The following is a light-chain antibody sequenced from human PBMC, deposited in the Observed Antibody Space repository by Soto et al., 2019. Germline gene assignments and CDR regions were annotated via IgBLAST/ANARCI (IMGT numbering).Light chain of an antibody. CDR3: QQYNNWPQT. V-gene: IGKV3-15*01. CDR2: GAS. J-gene: IGKJ1*01. CDR1: QSVSSN. Sequence: EIVMTQSPATLSVFPGERATLSCRASQSVSSNLAWYQQKPGQAPRLLIYGASTRATGIPARFSGSGSGTEFTLTISSLQSEDFAVYYCQQYNNWPQTFGQGTKVEIK.